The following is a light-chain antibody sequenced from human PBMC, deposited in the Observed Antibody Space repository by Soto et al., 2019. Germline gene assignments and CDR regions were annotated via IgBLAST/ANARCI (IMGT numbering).Light chain of an antibody. CDR2: GAS. J-gene: IGKJ1*01. Sequence: EIVLTQSPGTLSLSPGERATLSCRASQSVSSSYLAWYQQKPGQAPRLLIYGASSRATGIPDRFSGSGSGRDFTLTISRLEPEDFAVYYGQQYGSSPPWTFGQGTKVEIK. CDR1: QSVSSSY. V-gene: IGKV3-20*01. CDR3: QQYGSSPPWT.